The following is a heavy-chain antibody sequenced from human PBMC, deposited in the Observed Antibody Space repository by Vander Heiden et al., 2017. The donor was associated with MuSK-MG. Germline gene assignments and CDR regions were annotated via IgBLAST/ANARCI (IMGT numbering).Heavy chain of an antibody. CDR3: AKDEAAGLAVAGDS. CDR2: ITGGGGDI. Sequence: EMQLLESGGTLVQPGGSLRLSCVVSGFTFSDYAMNGVRQAPGKGLEWVSGITGGGGDIYYADSVRGRFTISRDNSQNMLYLQMRSLRAEDTAIYYCAKDEAAGLAVAGDSWGQGTLVTVSS. J-gene: IGHJ4*02. V-gene: IGHV3-23*01. D-gene: IGHD6-19*01. CDR1: GFTFSDYA.